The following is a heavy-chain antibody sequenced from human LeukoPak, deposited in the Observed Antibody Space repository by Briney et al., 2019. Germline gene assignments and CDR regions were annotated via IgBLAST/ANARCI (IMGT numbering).Heavy chain of an antibody. CDR2: IYYSGST. CDR3: ARGPYSYDSSGAFDI. CDR1: GGSISSYY. D-gene: IGHD3-22*01. J-gene: IGHJ3*02. V-gene: IGHV4-59*08. Sequence: KTSETLSLTRTVSGGSISSYYWSWIRQPPGKGLERIGYIYYSGSTNYNPSLKSRVTISVDTSKNQFSLKLSSVTAADTAVYFCARGPYSYDSSGAFDIWGQGTMVTVSS.